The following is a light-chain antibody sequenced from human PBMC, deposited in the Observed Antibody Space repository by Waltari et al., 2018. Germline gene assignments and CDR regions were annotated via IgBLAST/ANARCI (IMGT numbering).Light chain of an antibody. J-gene: IGKJ1*01. CDR3: QQYVSLPAT. CDR2: GAS. V-gene: IGKV3-20*01. Sequence: SCSARQSVSKYLAWYQQKPGQAPRLLIYGASSRATGIPDRFSGSGSGTDFSLTISRLEPEDFAVYYCQQYVSLPATFGQGTKVEIE. CDR1: QSVSKY.